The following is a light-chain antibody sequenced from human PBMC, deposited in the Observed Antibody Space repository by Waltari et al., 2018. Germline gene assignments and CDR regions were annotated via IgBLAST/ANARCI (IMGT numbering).Light chain of an antibody. V-gene: IGKV1-5*03. CDR1: QGIGRW. Sequence: DIQLTQSPSTLSASVGDRVTLTCRASQGIGRWLAWYQQKPGKTPDLLIYKASILERGVPSRFSGSGSGTEFTLTISSLEPDDFAVYYCQQHTDWPLTFGGGTKVEI. CDR3: QQHTDWPLT. CDR2: KAS. J-gene: IGKJ4*01.